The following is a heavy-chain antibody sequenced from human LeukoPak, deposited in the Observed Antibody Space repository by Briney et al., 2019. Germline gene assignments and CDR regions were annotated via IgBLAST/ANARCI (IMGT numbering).Heavy chain of an antibody. CDR3: AKDEDWASGHYFDY. J-gene: IGHJ4*02. Sequence: GGSLRLSCAASGFTFSGTWMHWVRQPPGKGLVWVARITSDGISTTYAESVKGRFTISRDNSKNTLYLQMNSLRAEDTAVYYCAKDEDWASGHYFDYWGQGTLVTVSS. V-gene: IGHV3-74*03. CDR1: GFTFSGTW. D-gene: IGHD3-10*01. CDR2: ITSDGIST.